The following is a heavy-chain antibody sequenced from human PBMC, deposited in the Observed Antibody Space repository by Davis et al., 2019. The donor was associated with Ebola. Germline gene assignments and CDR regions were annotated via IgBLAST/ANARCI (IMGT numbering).Heavy chain of an antibody. CDR1: VITFSSYA. Sequence: PGGSLRLSCTDSVITFSSYAMTWVRQAPGKGLEWASAISGSGGSTYYADSVKGRFTISRDNSKKTRYLQMNSLRAEDTAVYYCAKSGLSFGVVKYHYGMDVWGKGTTVTVSS. D-gene: IGHD3-3*01. CDR2: ISGSGGST. J-gene: IGHJ6*04. CDR3: AKSGLSFGVVKYHYGMDV. V-gene: IGHV3-23*01.